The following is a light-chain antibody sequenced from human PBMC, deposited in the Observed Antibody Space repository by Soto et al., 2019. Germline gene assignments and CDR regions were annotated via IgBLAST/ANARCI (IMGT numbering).Light chain of an antibody. CDR2: AAS. J-gene: IGKJ1*01. Sequence: IQMTQSPSSLSASVGDRVTITCRASQSISTYLNWYQQKPGKAPKLLIYAASSLHSGVPSRFSGSGSGTDFTLTISSLQPEDFATYYCLQDYNYPWTFGQGTKVDIK. CDR1: QSISTY. V-gene: IGKV1-6*01. CDR3: LQDYNYPWT.